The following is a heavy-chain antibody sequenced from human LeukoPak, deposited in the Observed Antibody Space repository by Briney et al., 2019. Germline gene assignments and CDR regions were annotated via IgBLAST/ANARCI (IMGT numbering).Heavy chain of an antibody. CDR3: ARPSPSAAASYYFDY. D-gene: IGHD6-13*01. J-gene: IGHJ4*02. V-gene: IGHV1-8*01. CDR2: MNPNSGNT. Sequence: ASVKVSCKASGYTFTSYDINWVRQATGQGLEWMGWMNPNSGNTGYAQKFQGRVTMTRDTSISTAYMELSRLRSDDTAVYYCARPSPSAAASYYFDYWGQGTLVTVSS. CDR1: GYTFTSYD.